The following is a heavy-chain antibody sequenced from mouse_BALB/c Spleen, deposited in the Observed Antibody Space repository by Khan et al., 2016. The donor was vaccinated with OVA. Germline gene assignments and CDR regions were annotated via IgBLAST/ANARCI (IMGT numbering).Heavy chain of an antibody. CDR3: ARLAYYYDSERFAY. CDR2: ISSGGSYT. CDR1: GFTFSTYG. V-gene: IGHV5-6*01. J-gene: IGHJ3*01. Sequence: EVELVESGGDLVKPEGSLKLSCAASGFTFSTYGMSWVRQTPDKRLEWVATISSGGSYTYYPDSVQGRSTISRDNAKNTPYLQMSSLKSEDTAMFYCARLAYYYDSERFAYWGQGTLVTVSA. D-gene: IGHD1-1*01.